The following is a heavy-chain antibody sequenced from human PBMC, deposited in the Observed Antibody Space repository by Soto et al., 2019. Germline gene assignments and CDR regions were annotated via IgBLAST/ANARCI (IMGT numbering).Heavy chain of an antibody. CDR2: IIPIFGTA. Sequence: QVQLVQSGAEVKKPGSSVRVSCKSSGGTFSNHAITWVRQAPGQGLEWMGGIIPIFGTANYAQKFQGRVTITADKSTSTAYMELSSLKSEDTAVYYWAMDGGWLQPRYYFDYWGQGTLVTVSS. CDR3: AMDGGWLQPRYYFDY. D-gene: IGHD3-16*01. J-gene: IGHJ4*02. CDR1: GGTFSNHA. V-gene: IGHV1-69*06.